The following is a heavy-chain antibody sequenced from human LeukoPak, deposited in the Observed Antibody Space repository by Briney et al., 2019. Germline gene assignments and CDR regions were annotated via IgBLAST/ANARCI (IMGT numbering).Heavy chain of an antibody. V-gene: IGHV3-53*01. J-gene: IGHJ4*02. Sequence: PGGSLRLSCAASGFTVSSYYMNWVRQAPGKELEWVSVIYTGGGRHYADSVRGRLTISRDTSKNMVFLQMNSLRVEDTAVYYCARGIDYWGRGTLVTVSS. CDR1: GFTVSSYY. CDR2: IYTGGGR. CDR3: ARGIDY.